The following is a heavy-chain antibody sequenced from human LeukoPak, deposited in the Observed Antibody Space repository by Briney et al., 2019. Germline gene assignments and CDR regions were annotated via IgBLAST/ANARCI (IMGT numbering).Heavy chain of an antibody. D-gene: IGHD6-19*01. J-gene: IGHJ1*01. CDR3: ARAYKDRSLAGKKEFFQH. CDR1: GFTFDNYA. Sequence: GGSLSLSCAASGFTFDNYAMNWVRQVPGKGLEWISLISWNSGTIGYADSVEGRFTISRDNANNFLYLQMNSLRAEDTALYYCARAYKDRSLAGKKEFFQHWGQGTLVTVSS. CDR2: ISWNSGTI. V-gene: IGHV3-9*01.